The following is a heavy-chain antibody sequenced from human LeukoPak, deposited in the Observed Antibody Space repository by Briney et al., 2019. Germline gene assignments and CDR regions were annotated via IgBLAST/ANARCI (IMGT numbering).Heavy chain of an antibody. J-gene: IGHJ3*02. Sequence: GGSLRLSCSASGFTFSTFPMHWVRQAPGKGLEYFSAISRNWDTTYYADSVKGRFNLSRENCKNTLYLQMRSLRPEDTAVYYCVKALPDDAFDIWGQGTMVTVSS. V-gene: IGHV3-64D*06. D-gene: IGHD2-21*02. CDR1: GFTFSTFP. CDR3: VKALPDDAFDI. CDR2: ISRNWDTT.